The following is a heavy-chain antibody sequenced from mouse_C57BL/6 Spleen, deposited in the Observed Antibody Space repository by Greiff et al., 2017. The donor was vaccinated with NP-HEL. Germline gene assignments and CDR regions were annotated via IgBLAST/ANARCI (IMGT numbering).Heavy chain of an antibody. CDR1: GFTFSDYG. CDR2: ISSGSSTI. V-gene: IGHV5-17*01. J-gene: IGHJ4*01. Sequence: EVNVVESGGGLVKPGGSLKLSCAASGFTFSDYGMHWVRQAPEKGLEWVAYISSGSSTIYYADTVKGRFTISRDNAKNTLFLQMTSLRSEDTAMYYCARGVYDYDGYAMDYWGQGTSVTVSS. CDR3: ARGVYDYDGYAMDY. D-gene: IGHD2-4*01.